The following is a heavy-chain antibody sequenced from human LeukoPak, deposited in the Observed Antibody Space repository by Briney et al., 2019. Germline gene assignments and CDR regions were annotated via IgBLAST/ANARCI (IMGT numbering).Heavy chain of an antibody. CDR1: GFTFSSYA. CDR3: AINAGYYDSSGSDAFDI. V-gene: IGHV3-23*01. CDR2: IVGSGSTI. J-gene: IGHJ3*02. Sequence: GGSLRLSCAASGFTFSSYAMSWVRQAPGKGLEWVSSIVGSGSTIYYADSVRGRFTISRDNAKNSLYLQMNSLRAEDTAVYYCAINAGYYDSSGSDAFDIWGQGTMVTVSS. D-gene: IGHD3-22*01.